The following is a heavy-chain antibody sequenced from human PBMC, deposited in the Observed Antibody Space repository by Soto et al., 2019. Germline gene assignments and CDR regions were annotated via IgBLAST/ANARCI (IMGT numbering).Heavy chain of an antibody. CDR2: ISGSDGST. CDR1: GFTFNNYA. V-gene: IGHV3-23*01. J-gene: IGHJ6*01. Sequence: EVQLLESGGGLVQPGGSLRLSCAASGFTFNNYAMTWVRQAPGKGLEWVSTISGSDGSTYYADSVKGRFTISRDNSKNALYLQMSSLRAEDPALYYCVKDWTGDTCPCMDVWGQGTTVTVSS. D-gene: IGHD2-8*02. CDR3: VKDWTGDTCPCMDV.